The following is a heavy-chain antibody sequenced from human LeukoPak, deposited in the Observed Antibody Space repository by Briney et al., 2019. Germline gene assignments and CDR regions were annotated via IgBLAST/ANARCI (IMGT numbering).Heavy chain of an antibody. V-gene: IGHV1-18*01. D-gene: IGHD5-18*01. CDR1: GYTFTSYG. J-gene: IGHJ3*02. Sequence: ASVKVSCKASGYTFTSYGISWVRQAPGQGLEWMGWISAYNGNTDYAQKLQGRVTMTTDTSTSTAYMELRSLRSDDTAVYYCASAGYSYGYPAYDAFDIWGQGTMVTVSS. CDR2: ISAYNGNT. CDR3: ASAGYSYGYPAYDAFDI.